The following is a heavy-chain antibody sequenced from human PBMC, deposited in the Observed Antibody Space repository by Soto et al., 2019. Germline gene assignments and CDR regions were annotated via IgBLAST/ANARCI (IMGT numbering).Heavy chain of an antibody. CDR1: GFTFSSYS. V-gene: IGHV3-48*02. Sequence: EVQLVESGGGLVQPGGSLRLSCAASGFTFSSYSMNWVRQAPGKGLEWVSYISSSSSTIYYADSVKGRFTISRDNAKNSLYLQMNRLSDEDTAVYYCARLPTVATFFRLDYYYSMDVWGQGTTVTVSS. CDR2: ISSSSSTI. CDR3: ARLPTVATFFRLDYYYSMDV. D-gene: IGHD4-4*01. J-gene: IGHJ6*02.